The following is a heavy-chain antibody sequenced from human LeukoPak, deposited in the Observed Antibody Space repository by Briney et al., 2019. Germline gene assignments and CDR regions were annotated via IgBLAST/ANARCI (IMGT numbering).Heavy chain of an antibody. Sequence: PSETLSLTCTVSGGSISSGSYYWSWIRQPPGKGLEWIGEINHSGSTNYNPSLKSRVTISVDTSKNQFSLKLNSVTAADTAVYYCARRDSCSSTSCYARGYYYYGMDVWGKGTTVTVSS. CDR1: GGSISSGSYY. D-gene: IGHD2-2*01. CDR2: INHSGST. J-gene: IGHJ6*04. CDR3: ARRDSCSSTSCYARGYYYYGMDV. V-gene: IGHV4-39*07.